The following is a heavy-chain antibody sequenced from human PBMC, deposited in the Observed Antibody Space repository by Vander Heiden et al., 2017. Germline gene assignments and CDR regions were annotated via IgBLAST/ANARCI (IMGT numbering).Heavy chain of an antibody. D-gene: IGHD1-1*01. CDR3: ARGDLTTGSRNWFDP. CDR2: ISTIGYT. V-gene: IGHV4-4*07. J-gene: IGHJ5*02. Sequence: QVQLQESGPGLVKPSETLSLTCTVSGGSISAYFWNWIRQPAGKGLEWIGRISTIGYTNYNPSLRSRVTMSIDTSKNQFSLKLSSVTAADTAVFYCARGDLTTGSRNWFDPWGQGTLVTVSS. CDR1: GGSISAYF.